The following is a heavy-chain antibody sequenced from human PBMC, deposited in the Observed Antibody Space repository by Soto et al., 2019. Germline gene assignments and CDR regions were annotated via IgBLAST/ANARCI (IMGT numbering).Heavy chain of an antibody. J-gene: IGHJ6*02. CDR1: GFTFSGSA. CDR2: IRSKANSYAT. CDR3: TRISIGYCSGGSCYLFYGMDV. D-gene: IGHD2-15*01. V-gene: IGHV3-73*02. Sequence: EVQLVESGGGLVQPGGSLKLSCAASGFTFSGSAMHWVRQASGKGLEWVGRIRSKANSYATAYAASVKGRFTISRDDSKNTAYLQMKSLKAEDTAVYYCTRISIGYCSGGSCYLFYGMDVWGQGTTVTVSS.